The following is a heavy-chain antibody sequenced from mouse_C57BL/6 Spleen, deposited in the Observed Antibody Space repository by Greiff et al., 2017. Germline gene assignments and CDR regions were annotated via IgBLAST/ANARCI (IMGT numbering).Heavy chain of an antibody. CDR1: GFTFSSYA. D-gene: IGHD1-1*01. Sequence: EVQGVESGGGLVKPGGSLKLSCAASGFTFSSYAMSWVRQTPEKRLEWVTTISDGGSYTYYPDNVKGRFTISRDNAKNNLYLQMSHLKSEDTAMYYCARDHYYGSGAWFAYWGQGTLVTVSA. CDR3: ARDHYYGSGAWFAY. CDR2: ISDGGSYT. J-gene: IGHJ3*01. V-gene: IGHV5-4*01.